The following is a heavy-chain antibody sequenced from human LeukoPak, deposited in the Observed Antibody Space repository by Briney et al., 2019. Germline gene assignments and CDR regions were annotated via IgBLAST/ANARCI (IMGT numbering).Heavy chain of an antibody. Sequence: GGSLRLSCAASGFTFSDYYMRWLRQAPGKGGEWVSYISSSGSNIYYADSVKGRVTISRDNAKNSLYLQMNSLRAEDTAVYYCARDRGTRWLVRGDWFDPWGQGTLVTVSS. V-gene: IGHV3-11*01. D-gene: IGHD6-19*01. CDR2: ISSSGSNI. CDR3: ARDRGTRWLVRGDWFDP. J-gene: IGHJ5*02. CDR1: GFTFSDYY.